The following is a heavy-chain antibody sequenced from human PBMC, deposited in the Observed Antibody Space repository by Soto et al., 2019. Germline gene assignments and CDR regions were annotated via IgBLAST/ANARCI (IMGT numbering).Heavy chain of an antibody. CDR1: GGSISIYF. D-gene: IGHD1-1*01. CDR2: TFFSGST. V-gene: IGHV4-59*08. CDR3: ASRTGTQYYYMDV. Sequence: NPSATLSLTCNVSGGSISIYFWIWIRQPPGKGLEWIGSTFFSGSTNYNPSLKSRVTMSLDTSKNQFSLKLTSVTAADTAVYYCASRTGTQYYYMDVWGKGTTVTVSS. J-gene: IGHJ6*03.